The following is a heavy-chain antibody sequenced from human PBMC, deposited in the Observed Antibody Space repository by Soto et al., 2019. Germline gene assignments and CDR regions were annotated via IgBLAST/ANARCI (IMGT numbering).Heavy chain of an antibody. CDR3: ARDAYGLDV. CDR2: IIPVFTRV. Sequence: QVHLIQSGAEVTKPGSSVKVSCEASEGTFDSFSINWVRQAPGQGLEWMGGIIPVFTRVKYARKFQGRVTITADGSSNKVYMELTSVTSEDTAVYFCARDAYGLDVWGQGTSVTVSS. V-gene: IGHV1-69*01. CDR1: EGTFDSFS. J-gene: IGHJ6*02.